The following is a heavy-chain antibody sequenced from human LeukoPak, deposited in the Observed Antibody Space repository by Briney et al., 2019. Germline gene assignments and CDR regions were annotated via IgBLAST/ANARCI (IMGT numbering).Heavy chain of an antibody. CDR3: ARALFGELAAFLGLDV. CDR2: SFHTGST. J-gene: IGHJ6*02. Sequence: SETLSLTCAVSGGSISSNDWWTWVRQPPGKGLEWIGESFHTGSTNYNPSLKSRVTILVDKSKNQFSLELTSVTAADTAVYYCARALFGELAAFLGLDVWGQGTTVTVSS. CDR1: GGSISSNDW. V-gene: IGHV4-4*02. D-gene: IGHD3-10*02.